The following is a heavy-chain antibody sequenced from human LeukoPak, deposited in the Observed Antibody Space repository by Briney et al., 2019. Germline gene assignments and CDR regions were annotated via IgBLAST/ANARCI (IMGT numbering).Heavy chain of an antibody. Sequence: PSETLSVTCAVYGGSFSGYYWTWIRQPPGKGLEWIGEINHSGSTNYNPSLKSRVTISIDTSKNQFSLILNSVTAADTAVYYCARGLSDVYWGQGTLVTVSS. CDR3: ARGLSDVY. J-gene: IGHJ4*02. CDR1: GGSFSGYY. CDR2: INHSGST. V-gene: IGHV4-34*01.